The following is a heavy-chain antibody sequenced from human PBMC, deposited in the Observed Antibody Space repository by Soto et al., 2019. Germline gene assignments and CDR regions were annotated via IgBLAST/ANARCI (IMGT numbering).Heavy chain of an antibody. CDR3: ARSLVKRSRSGCHDLGY. J-gene: IGHJ4*02. V-gene: IGHV1-2*04. CDR2: INPNSGGT. CDR1: GYTFTGYY. D-gene: IGHD6-19*01. Sequence: ASVKVSCKASGYTFTGYYMHWVRQAPGQGLEWMGWINPNSGGTNYAQKFQGWVTMTRDTSISTAYMELSRLRSDDTAVYYCARSLVKRSRSGCHDLGYWGQGTLVTVSS.